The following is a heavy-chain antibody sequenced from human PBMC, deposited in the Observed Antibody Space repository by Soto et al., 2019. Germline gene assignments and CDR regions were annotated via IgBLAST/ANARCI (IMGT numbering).Heavy chain of an antibody. CDR2: IRYDGSNI. V-gene: IGHV3-33*01. Sequence: QVQLVESGGGVVQPGRSLRLSCAASGFTFSGLGMHWVRQAPGKGLEWVAVIRYDGSNIYYADAVKGRFTISRDNSKDTLYRQMNSLMADDTAVYYCARDGVGHTTFFGDFDYWGQGTLVTVSS. D-gene: IGHD1-26*01. CDR1: GFTFSGLG. CDR3: ARDGVGHTTFFGDFDY. J-gene: IGHJ4*02.